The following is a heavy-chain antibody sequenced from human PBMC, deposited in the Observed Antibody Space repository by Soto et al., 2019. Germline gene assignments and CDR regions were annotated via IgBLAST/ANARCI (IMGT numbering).Heavy chain of an antibody. CDR1: GYTFTSYG. D-gene: IGHD6-6*01. CDR2: ISAYNGNT. J-gene: IGHJ4*02. V-gene: IGHV1-18*04. Sequence: ASVKGSCKASGYTFTSYGISWLRQAPGQGLEWMGWISAYNGNTNYAQKLQGRVTMTTDTSTSTAYMELRSLRSDDTAVYYCARVGSIAARPYDDYWGQGTLVTVSS. CDR3: ARVGSIAARPYDDY.